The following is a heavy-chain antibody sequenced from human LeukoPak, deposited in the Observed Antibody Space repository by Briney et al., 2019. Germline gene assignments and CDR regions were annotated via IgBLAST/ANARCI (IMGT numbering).Heavy chain of an antibody. CDR1: GYTFTSYD. CDR2: MSPNSGDT. CDR3: ARTGHIVATIAGEGTFDY. D-gene: IGHD5-12*01. J-gene: IGHJ4*02. V-gene: IGHV1-8*01. Sequence: ASVRVSCKASGYTFTSYDFNWVRQATGQRPEWMGWMSPNSGDTGYAQKFQDRVTMTRNTSISTAYMELSSLRSDDTAVYYCARTGHIVATIAGEGTFDYWGQGTLVTVSS.